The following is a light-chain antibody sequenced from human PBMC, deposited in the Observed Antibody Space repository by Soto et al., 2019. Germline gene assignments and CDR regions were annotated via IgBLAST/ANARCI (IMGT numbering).Light chain of an antibody. V-gene: IGLV2-11*01. CDR3: CSYAGSYTVL. J-gene: IGLJ2*01. CDR2: DVS. Sequence: QSALTQPRSVSGSPGQSVTISCTGTSSDVGGYNYVSWYQQHPGKAPKLMIYDVSQRPSGVPDRFSGSKSGNTASLTISRLQAEDEADYYCCSYAGSYTVLFGGGTKLTVL. CDR1: SSDVGGYNY.